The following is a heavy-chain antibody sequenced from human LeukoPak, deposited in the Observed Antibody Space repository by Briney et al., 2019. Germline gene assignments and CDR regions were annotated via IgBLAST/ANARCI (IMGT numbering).Heavy chain of an antibody. CDR3: AANNLSGSYLALDY. D-gene: IGHD3-10*01. V-gene: IGHV1-69*05. CDR2: IIPIFGTA. J-gene: IGHJ4*02. CDR1: GGTFSSYA. Sequence: SVKVSCKASGGTFSSYAISWVRQAPGQGLEWMGGIIPIFGTANYAQKFQGRVTITTDESTSTAYMELSSLRSEDTAVYYCAANNLSGSYLALDYWGQGTLVTVSS.